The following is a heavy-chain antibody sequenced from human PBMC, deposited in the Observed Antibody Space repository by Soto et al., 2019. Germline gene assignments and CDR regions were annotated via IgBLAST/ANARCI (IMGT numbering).Heavy chain of an antibody. CDR1: GASISTGGYS. V-gene: IGHV4-30-2*01. Sequence: SETLSLTCIVSGASISTGGYSWSWIRPPPGKGPEWIGYIYESGRTYYKPSLKSRASISMDKSRNQFSGRLTSVTAADTAVYFCARGDRYSGSFSDYFDPWGQGTLVTVSS. D-gene: IGHD1-26*01. CDR3: ARGDRYSGSFSDYFDP. J-gene: IGHJ5*02. CDR2: IYESGRT.